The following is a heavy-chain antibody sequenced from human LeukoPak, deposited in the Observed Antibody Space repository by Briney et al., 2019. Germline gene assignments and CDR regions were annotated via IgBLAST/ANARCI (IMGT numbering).Heavy chain of an antibody. CDR3: ARVDIAAAGTLFDY. CDR2: ISSSGSTI. CDR1: GFTFSSYE. V-gene: IGHV3-48*03. D-gene: IGHD6-13*01. Sequence: GGSLRLSCAASGFTFSSYEMDWVRQAPGKGLEWVSYISSSGSTIYYADSVKGRFTISRDNAKNSLYLQMNSLRAEDTAVYYCARVDIAAAGTLFDYWGQGTLVTVSS. J-gene: IGHJ4*02.